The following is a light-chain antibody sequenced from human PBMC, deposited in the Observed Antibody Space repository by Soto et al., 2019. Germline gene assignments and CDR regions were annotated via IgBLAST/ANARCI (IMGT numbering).Light chain of an antibody. CDR2: DVS. Sequence: QSALTQPASVSGSPGQSITISCTGASSDVGGYNYVSWYQQHPGKAPKLMIYDVSNRPSGVSNRFSGSKSGNTASLTISGLQAEDEADYYCSAYTSSSTYDFGTGTKVTLL. J-gene: IGLJ1*01. CDR3: SAYTSSSTYD. V-gene: IGLV2-14*01. CDR1: SSDVGGYNY.